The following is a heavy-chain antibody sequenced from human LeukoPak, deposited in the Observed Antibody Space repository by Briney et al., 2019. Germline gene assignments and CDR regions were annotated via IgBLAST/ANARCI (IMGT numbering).Heavy chain of an antibody. Sequence: GAAVKVSCKASGYTFTSYYMHWVRQGPGQGLEWMGIINPSGGSTSYAQKFQGRVTMTRDTSTNTVYMERSSLRSEDTAVFYCVRGASSIAALNPFWYFDLWGRGTLVTVSS. CDR1: GYTFTSYY. CDR2: INPSGGST. V-gene: IGHV1-46*01. J-gene: IGHJ2*01. CDR3: VRGASSIAALNPFWYFDL. D-gene: IGHD6-6*01.